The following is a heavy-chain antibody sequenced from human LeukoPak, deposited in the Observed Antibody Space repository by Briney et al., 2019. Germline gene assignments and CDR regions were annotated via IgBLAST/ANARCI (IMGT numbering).Heavy chain of an antibody. J-gene: IGHJ4*02. CDR3: AGAEGMITFGGVIAFFDY. CDR2: IKQDGSEK. D-gene: IGHD3-16*02. V-gene: IGHV3-7*01. Sequence: GGSLRLSCAASGFTFSSYWMSWVRQAPGKGLEWVANIKQDGSEKYYVGSVKGRFTISRDNAKNSLYLQMNSLRAEDTAVYYCAGAEGMITFGGVIAFFDYWGQGTLVTVSS. CDR1: GFTFSSYW.